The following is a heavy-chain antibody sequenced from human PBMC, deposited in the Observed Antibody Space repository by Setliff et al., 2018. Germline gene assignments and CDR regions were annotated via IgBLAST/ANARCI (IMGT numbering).Heavy chain of an antibody. Sequence: SETLSLTCTVSGGSIGSSFWNWIRQSPGKGLEWIGYKSNRGDTNSNPSLRSRLTMSVDTSKSQSSLNLTSVTAADTAVYFCARAVDSSGYFPYWYFDLWGRGALVTVSS. CDR3: ARAVDSSGYFPYWYFDL. CDR2: KSNRGDT. J-gene: IGHJ2*01. V-gene: IGHV4-59*01. D-gene: IGHD3-22*01. CDR1: GGSIGSSF.